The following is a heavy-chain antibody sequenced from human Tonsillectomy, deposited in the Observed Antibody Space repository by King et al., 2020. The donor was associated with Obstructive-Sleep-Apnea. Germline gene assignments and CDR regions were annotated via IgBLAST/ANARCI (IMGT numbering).Heavy chain of an antibody. CDR2: IKQDGSDK. CDR3: ARDKGAYYYDSSGYSGY. CDR1: GFTFSAYW. Sequence: VQLVESGGGLVQPGGSLRLSCAASGFTFSAYWMSWVRQAPGKGLEWVANIKQDGSDKYYVDSVKGRFTIYRDNTKTYLYLQMTRLSAEDTAVYYCARDKGAYYYDSSGYSGYWGQGTLVIVSS. J-gene: IGHJ4*02. D-gene: IGHD3-22*01. V-gene: IGHV3-7*03.